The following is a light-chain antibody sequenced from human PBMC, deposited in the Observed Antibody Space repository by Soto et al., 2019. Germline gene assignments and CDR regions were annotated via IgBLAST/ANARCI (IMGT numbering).Light chain of an antibody. V-gene: IGLV2-14*03. Sequence: QSVLTQPASVSGPPGQSITISCTGTSSDIGGYNFVSWYQQHPGKAPKLMIYDVINRPSGVSNRFSGSKSGNTASLTISGLQAEDEADYYCSSYTSSSTPLFGGGTKLTVL. CDR2: DVI. J-gene: IGLJ2*01. CDR3: SSYTSSSTPL. CDR1: SSDIGGYNF.